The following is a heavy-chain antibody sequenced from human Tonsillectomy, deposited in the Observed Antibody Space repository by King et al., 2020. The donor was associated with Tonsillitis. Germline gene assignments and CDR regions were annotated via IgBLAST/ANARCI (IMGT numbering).Heavy chain of an antibody. V-gene: IGHV3-11*01. CDR2: ISGSDNKI. J-gene: IGHJ4*02. D-gene: IGHD3-22*01. CDR1: GFAFSDYY. Sequence: VQLVESGGGLVKPGGSLRLSCAASGFAFSDYYMSWIRQAPGKGLQWVSYISGSDNKIYYAHSVKGRFTISRDNTNNSLYLQMDSLRAEDTAVYFCARITMIVLFITDEYYFDSRGQGTVVTVAS. CDR3: ARITMIVLFITDEYYFDS.